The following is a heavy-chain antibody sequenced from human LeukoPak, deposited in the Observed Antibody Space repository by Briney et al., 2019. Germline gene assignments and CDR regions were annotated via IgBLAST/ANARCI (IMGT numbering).Heavy chain of an antibody. CDR1: GYTFTAYY. CDR2: INPNSGDT. D-gene: IGHD1-26*01. J-gene: IGHJ5*02. V-gene: IGHV1-2*02. Sequence: ASVKVSCKASGYTFTAYYIHWVRQAPGQGLEWMGWINPNSGDTKYAQKFQGRVTMTRDTSISTAYMELSRLTSDDTAVYLCARDPLPLSGIYFLGWFDPWGQGTLVTVPS. CDR3: ARDPLPLSGIYFLGWFDP.